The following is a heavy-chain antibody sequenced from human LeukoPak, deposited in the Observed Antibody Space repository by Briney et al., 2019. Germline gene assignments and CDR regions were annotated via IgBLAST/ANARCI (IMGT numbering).Heavy chain of an antibody. CDR3: ARHRIPAALASAFDY. D-gene: IGHD2-2*01. V-gene: IGHV4-39*01. CDR2: IYYSGNT. CDR1: GGSLTTNTFY. J-gene: IGHJ4*02. Sequence: PSETLSLTCTLSGGSLTTNTFYWDWIRQPPGKGLEWIGAIYYSGNTNYNPSLKSRVTISVDTSKNQFSLKLSSVTAADTAVYYCARHRIPAALASAFDYWGQGTLVTVSS.